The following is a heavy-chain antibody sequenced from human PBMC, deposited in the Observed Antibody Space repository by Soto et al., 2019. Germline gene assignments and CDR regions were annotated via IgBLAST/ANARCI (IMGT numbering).Heavy chain of an antibody. CDR3: ARGLHTYYYDSSGYPLDY. Sequence: ASVKVSCKASGYTFTSYDINWVRQATGQGLEWMGWMNPNSGNTGYAQKFQGRVTMTRNTSISTAYMELSSLRSEDTAVYYCARGLHTYYYDSSGYPLDYWGKGTLVTVSS. D-gene: IGHD3-22*01. CDR1: GYTFTSYD. CDR2: MNPNSGNT. V-gene: IGHV1-8*01. J-gene: IGHJ4*02.